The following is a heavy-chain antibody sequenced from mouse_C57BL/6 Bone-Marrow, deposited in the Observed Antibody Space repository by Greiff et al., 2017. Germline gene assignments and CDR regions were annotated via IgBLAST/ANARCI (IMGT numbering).Heavy chain of an antibody. J-gene: IGHJ2*01. CDR3: ARAYYDGSSYVDY. Sequence: QVHVKQPGAELVMPGASVKLSCKASGYTFTSYWMHWVKQRPGPGLEWIGEIDPSDSYTNYNQKFKGKSTLTVDKSSSTAYMQLSSLTSEDSAVYYCARAYYDGSSYVDYWGEGTTLTVSS. V-gene: IGHV1-69*01. CDR1: GYTFTSYW. CDR2: IDPSDSYT. D-gene: IGHD1-1*01.